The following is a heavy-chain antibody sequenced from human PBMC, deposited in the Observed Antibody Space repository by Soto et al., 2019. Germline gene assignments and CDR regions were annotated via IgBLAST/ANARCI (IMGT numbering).Heavy chain of an antibody. J-gene: IGHJ4*02. CDR3: ARDPDYDFWSGYPFY. CDR2: INPNSGGT. D-gene: IGHD3-3*01. CDR1: GYTFTGYY. V-gene: IGHV1-2*02. Sequence: ASVKVSCKASGYTFTGYYMHWVRQAPGQGLEWMGWINPNSGGTNYAQKFQGRVTMTRDTSISTAYMELSRLRSDDTAVYYCARDPDYDFWSGYPFYWGQGTLVTV.